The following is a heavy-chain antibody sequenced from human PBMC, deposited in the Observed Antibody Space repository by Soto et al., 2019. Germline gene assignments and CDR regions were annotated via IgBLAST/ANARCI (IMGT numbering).Heavy chain of an antibody. D-gene: IGHD3-16*02. CDR3: ARMGLHLGELSRNWFDP. J-gene: IGHJ5*02. CDR2: IYSSGTT. V-gene: IGHV4-31*03. Sequence: QVQLQESGPGLVKPSQTLSLSCSISGGSITSANYYWTWIRLFPGKGLEWIGYIYSSGTTHYNPSIKSRATRSLETYNNKCSLEVKSATAADTAVYYCARMGLHLGELSRNWFDPGGQGSLVTVSS. CDR1: GGSITSANYY.